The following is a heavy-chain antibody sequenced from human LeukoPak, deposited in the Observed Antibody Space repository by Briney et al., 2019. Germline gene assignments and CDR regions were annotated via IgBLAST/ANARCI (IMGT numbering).Heavy chain of an antibody. CDR2: INSDGSST. V-gene: IGHV3-74*01. CDR3: ARYSSSWPDAFDI. Sequence: GGSLRLSCAASGFTFSSYWMHWVRQAPGKGLVWVSRINSDGSSTSYADSVKGRFTISRDNAKNTLYLQMNSLRAEDTAVYYCARYSSSWPDAFDIWGQGTMVTVSS. J-gene: IGHJ3*02. D-gene: IGHD6-13*01. CDR1: GFTFSSYW.